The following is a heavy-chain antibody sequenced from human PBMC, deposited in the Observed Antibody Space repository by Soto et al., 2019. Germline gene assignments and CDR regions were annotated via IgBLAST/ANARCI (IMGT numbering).Heavy chain of an antibody. J-gene: IGHJ4*02. CDR2: IIPVFQTA. D-gene: IGHD3-22*01. CDR1: GGLFSSYP. Sequence: QEQLVQSGAEVKKPGSSVKVSCKASGGLFSSYPISWVRQVPGQGLEWMGGIIPVFQTAYYTQRFQGRVKIPEDESTNTAYMELSSLRSEDTAIYYCAKGGSGYTWFNEFWGQGTLVTVSS. CDR3: AKGGSGYTWFNEF. V-gene: IGHV1-69*01.